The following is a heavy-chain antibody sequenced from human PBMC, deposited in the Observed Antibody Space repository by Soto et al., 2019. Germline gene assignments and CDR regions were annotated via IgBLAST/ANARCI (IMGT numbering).Heavy chain of an antibody. V-gene: IGHV4-59*12. CDR1: GGSISSYY. D-gene: IGHD2-2*01. CDR3: DRYCISTSCSTGFDP. J-gene: IGHJ5*02. Sequence: SETLSLTCTVSGGSISSYYWSWIRQPPGKGLEWIGYIYHSGSTYYNPSLKSRVTISVDRSKNQFSLKLSSVTAADTAVYYCDRYCISTSCSTGFDPWGQGTLVTVSS. CDR2: IYHSGST.